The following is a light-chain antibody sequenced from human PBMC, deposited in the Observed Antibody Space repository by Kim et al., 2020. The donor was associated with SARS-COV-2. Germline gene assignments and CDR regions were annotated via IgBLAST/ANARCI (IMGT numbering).Light chain of an antibody. CDR3: AAWDDSLNGWV. V-gene: IGLV1-44*01. CDR1: SYNIGSNT. CDR2: SNN. J-gene: IGLJ3*02. Sequence: GQRVTISSSGSSYNIGSNTVSWYKQLPGTAPKLLIYSNNQRPSGVPDRFSGSKSGTSASLAISGLQSEDEADYYCAAWDDSLNGWVFGGGTQLTVL.